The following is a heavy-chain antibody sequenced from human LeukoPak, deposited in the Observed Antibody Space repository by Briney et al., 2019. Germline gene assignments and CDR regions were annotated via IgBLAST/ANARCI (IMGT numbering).Heavy chain of an antibody. CDR3: ARNFDY. CDR1: GGSISSYY. Sequence: SETLSLTCTVSGGSISSYYWSWIRQPPGKGLEWIGYIYYSGSTNYNPSLKSRVTISVDTSKNQFSLKLSSVTAADTAVYYCARNFDYWGQGTLVTVSS. J-gene: IGHJ4*02. CDR2: IYYSGST. V-gene: IGHV4-59*08.